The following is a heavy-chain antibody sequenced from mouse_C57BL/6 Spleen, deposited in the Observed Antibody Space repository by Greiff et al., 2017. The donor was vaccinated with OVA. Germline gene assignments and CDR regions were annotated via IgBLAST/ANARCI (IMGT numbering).Heavy chain of an antibody. CDR1: GFTFSSYT. J-gene: IGHJ3*01. CDR3: ARQDGYYGPFAY. CDR2: ISGGGGNT. Sequence: EVKLVESGGGLVKPGGSLKLSCAASGFTFSSYTMSWVRQTPEKRLEWVATISGGGGNTYYPDSVKGRFTISRDNAKNTLYLQMSSLRSEDTALYYCARQDGYYGPFAYWGQGTLVTVSA. D-gene: IGHD2-3*01. V-gene: IGHV5-9*01.